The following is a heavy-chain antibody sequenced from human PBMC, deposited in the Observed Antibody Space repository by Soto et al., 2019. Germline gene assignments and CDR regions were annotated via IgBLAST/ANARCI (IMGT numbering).Heavy chain of an antibody. CDR3: VRHLSGGDAFDM. Sequence: QLHLQESGPRLVKPSETLSLICTVSGASIRSRGSYWGWIRQSPGKGLEWIGSISHSGSTFYNSPLKRRGTKSAYTSNNPCSLKMTSVTAADTAIFYCVRHLSGGDAFDMWGQGTMVTVSS. J-gene: IGHJ3*02. V-gene: IGHV4-39*01. CDR1: GASIRSRGSY. D-gene: IGHD7-27*01. CDR2: ISHSGST.